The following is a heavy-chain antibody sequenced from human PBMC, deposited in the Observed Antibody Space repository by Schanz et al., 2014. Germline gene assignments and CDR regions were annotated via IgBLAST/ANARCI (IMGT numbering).Heavy chain of an antibody. CDR1: GFVFGDYY. Sequence: QVQVVQSGGGLVKPGGSLRLSCAASGFVFGDYYMTWIRQAPGKGLEWLSYISDSGTYTNYADSVKGRFTISRDNAKSSLYQQMNSLRVEDTAVYYCAASSGWHPSTDYWGQGTLVTVSS. J-gene: IGHJ4*02. CDR3: AASSGWHPSTDY. V-gene: IGHV3-11*05. D-gene: IGHD6-19*01. CDR2: ISDSGTYT.